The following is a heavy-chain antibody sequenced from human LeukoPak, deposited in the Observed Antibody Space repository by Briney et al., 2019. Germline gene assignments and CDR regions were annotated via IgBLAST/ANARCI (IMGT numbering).Heavy chain of an antibody. CDR3: ASPGITGTPLNY. D-gene: IGHD1-7*01. V-gene: IGHV1-69*13. CDR1: GYTFTSYA. CDR2: IIPIFSTA. J-gene: IGHJ4*02. Sequence: ASVKVSCKASGYTFTSYAMNWVRQAPGQGLEWMGRIIPIFSTANYAQNFQGRVTITADESTNTAYMELSSLRSEDTAVYYCASPGITGTPLNYWGQGTLVTVSS.